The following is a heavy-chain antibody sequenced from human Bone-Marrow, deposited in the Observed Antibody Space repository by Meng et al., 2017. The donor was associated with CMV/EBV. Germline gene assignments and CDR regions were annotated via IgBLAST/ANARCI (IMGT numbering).Heavy chain of an antibody. J-gene: IGHJ5*02. CDR2: IKQDGSEK. CDR3: ARDSDYSNYNWFDP. Sequence: GGSLRLSCAASGFTFSSYWMSWVRQAPGKGLEWVANIKQDGSEKYYVDSVKGRFTISRDNAKNSLSLQMNSLRAEDTAVYYCARDSDYSNYNWFDPWGQGTLVTVSS. CDR1: GFTFSSYW. V-gene: IGHV3-7*01. D-gene: IGHD4-11*01.